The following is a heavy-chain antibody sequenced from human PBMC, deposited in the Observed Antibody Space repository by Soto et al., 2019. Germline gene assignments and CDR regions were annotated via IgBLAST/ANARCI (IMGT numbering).Heavy chain of an antibody. V-gene: IGHV5-51*01. CDR2: IYPGDSDT. Sequence: GESLKISCKGSGYSFTSYWIGWVRQMPGKGLEWMGIIYPGDSDTRYSPSFQGQVTISADKSISTAYLQWSSLKASDTAMYYCARHGSGYDWSYYMDVWGKGTTVTVSS. D-gene: IGHD5-12*01. CDR3: ARHGSGYDWSYYMDV. CDR1: GYSFTSYW. J-gene: IGHJ6*03.